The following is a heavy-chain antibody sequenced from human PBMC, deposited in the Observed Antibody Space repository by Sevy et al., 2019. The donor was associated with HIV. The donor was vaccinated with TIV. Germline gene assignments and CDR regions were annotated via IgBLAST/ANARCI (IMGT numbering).Heavy chain of an antibody. CDR3: ARSTPWIQLGEAIDY. CDR1: GYTFTSYA. D-gene: IGHD5-18*01. CDR2: INTNTGNP. Sequence: ASVKVSCKASGYTFTSYAMNWVRQAPGQGLEWMGWINTNTGNPTYAQGFTGRFVFSLDTSVSTAYLQISSLKAEDSAVYYCARSTPWIQLGEAIDYWGQGTLVTVSS. J-gene: IGHJ4*02. V-gene: IGHV7-4-1*02.